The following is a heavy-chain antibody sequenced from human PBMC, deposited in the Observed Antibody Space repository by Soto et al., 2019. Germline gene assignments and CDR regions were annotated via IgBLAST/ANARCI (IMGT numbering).Heavy chain of an antibody. CDR3: ARAFAGFGAYWYFDL. V-gene: IGHV4-59*01. CDR1: GGSITDYY. Sequence: SETLSLTCTVSGGSITDYYWSWIRQPPGKALEWIGYGYHSVSIHYNPSLKTRATISVDTSENQFSLRLSSVTAADTAVYYCARAFAGFGAYWYFDLWGRGTLVTVSS. D-gene: IGHD3-16*01. CDR2: GYHSVSI. J-gene: IGHJ2*01.